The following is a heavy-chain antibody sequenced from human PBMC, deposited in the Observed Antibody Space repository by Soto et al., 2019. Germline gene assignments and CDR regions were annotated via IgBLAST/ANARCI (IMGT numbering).Heavy chain of an antibody. CDR2: IYWDDEK. V-gene: IGHV2-5*02. CDR1: GFSLSTSGVG. Sequence: QITLKESGPTLVKPTQTLTLTCTFSGFSLSTSGVGVGWIRQPPGKALEWLALIYWDDEKRYSPSLKSRLTITKDTAKNQVVRTMTNMDAVDTATYYCAHGEINVDTAMGRPFDSWGQGTLVTVSS. J-gene: IGHJ4*02. CDR3: AHGEINVDTAMGRPFDS. D-gene: IGHD5-18*01.